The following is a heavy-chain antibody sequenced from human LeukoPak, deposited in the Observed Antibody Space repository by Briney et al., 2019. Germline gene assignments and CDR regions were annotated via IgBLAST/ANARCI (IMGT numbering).Heavy chain of an antibody. CDR1: GGTFSSYA. D-gene: IGHD2/OR15-2a*01. CDR2: ISAYNGNT. V-gene: IGHV1-18*01. J-gene: IGHJ6*02. CDR3: ARVSPNYGMDV. Sequence: ASVKVSCKASGGTFSSYAISWVRQAPGQGLEWMGWISAYNGNTNYAQKLRGRVTMTTDTSTSTAYMELRSLRPDDTAVYYCARVSPNYGMDVWGQGTTVTVSS.